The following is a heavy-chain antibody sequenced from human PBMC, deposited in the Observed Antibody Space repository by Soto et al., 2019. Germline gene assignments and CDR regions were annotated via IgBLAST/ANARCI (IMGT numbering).Heavy chain of an antibody. Sequence: SGPTLVNPTQTLTLTCTFSGFSLSTTGVGVSWIRQPPGKALEWLALIYWHDDKRYSPSLKSRLTITKDTSKNQVVLTMTNMDPVDTATYYCTRRGGATVGLYYFDYWGQGALVTVSS. V-gene: IGHV2-5*01. CDR1: GFSLSTTGVG. CDR2: IYWHDDK. J-gene: IGHJ4*02. D-gene: IGHD3-16*01. CDR3: TRRGGATVGLYYFDY.